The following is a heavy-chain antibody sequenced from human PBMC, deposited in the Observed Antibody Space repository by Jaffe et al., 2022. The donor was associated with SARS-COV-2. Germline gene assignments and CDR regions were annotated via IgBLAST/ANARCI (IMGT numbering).Heavy chain of an antibody. CDR3: ARDTYGDWGVYYFDY. J-gene: IGHJ4*02. CDR1: GGSISSGSYY. V-gene: IGHV4-61*02. D-gene: IGHD4-17*01. CDR2: IYTSGST. Sequence: QVQLQESGPGLVKPSQTLSLTCTVSGGSISSGSYYWSWIRQPAGKGLEWIGRIYTSGSTNYNPSLKSRVTISVDTSKNQFSLKLSSVTAADTAVYYCARDTYGDWGVYYFDYWGQGTLVTVSS.